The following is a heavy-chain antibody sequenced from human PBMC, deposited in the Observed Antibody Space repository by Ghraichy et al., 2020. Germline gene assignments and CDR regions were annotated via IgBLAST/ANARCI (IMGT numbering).Heavy chain of an antibody. D-gene: IGHD4-17*01. CDR3: ARARGAVTTENGYFDL. V-gene: IGHV4-38-2*01. CDR1: GYSISSDYF. CDR2: IYHSGIT. Sequence: SQTLSLTCAVSGYSISSDYFWGWIRQTPEKGLEWIGSIYHSGITYYSPSLKSRVTMSVDTSKNQFSLKLTSVTAADSAVYYCARARGAVTTENGYFDLWGRGTLVTVSS. J-gene: IGHJ2*01.